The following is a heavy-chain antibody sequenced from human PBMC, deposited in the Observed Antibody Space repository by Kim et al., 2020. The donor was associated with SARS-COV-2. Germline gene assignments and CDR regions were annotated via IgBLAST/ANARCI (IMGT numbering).Heavy chain of an antibody. Sequence: GGSLRLSCAASGFTFSSYSMNWVRQAPGKGLEWVSSISSSSSYIYYADSVKGRFTISRDNAKNSLYLQMNSLRAEDTAVYYCARGLSSLVVVSAFDYWGQGTLVTVSS. D-gene: IGHD3-22*01. V-gene: IGHV3-21*01. J-gene: IGHJ4*02. CDR1: GFTFSSYS. CDR3: ARGLSSLVVVSAFDY. CDR2: ISSSSSYI.